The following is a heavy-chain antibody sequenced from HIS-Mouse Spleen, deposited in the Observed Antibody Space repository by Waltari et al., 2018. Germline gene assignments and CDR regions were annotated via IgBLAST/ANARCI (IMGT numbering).Heavy chain of an antibody. CDR1: GGSISSSSYY. V-gene: IGHV3-11*01. D-gene: IGHD5-18*01. J-gene: IGHJ4*02. CDR3: ARDSVIQGPFYSYGYYFDY. CDR2: ISSSGSTR. Sequence: QLQLQESGPGLVKPSETLSLTCTVSGGSISSSSYYWGWIRQPPGKGLEWVSYISSSGSTRYYADSVKGRFTISRDNAKNSLYLQMNSLRAEDTAVYYCARDSVIQGPFYSYGYYFDYWGQGTLVTVSS.